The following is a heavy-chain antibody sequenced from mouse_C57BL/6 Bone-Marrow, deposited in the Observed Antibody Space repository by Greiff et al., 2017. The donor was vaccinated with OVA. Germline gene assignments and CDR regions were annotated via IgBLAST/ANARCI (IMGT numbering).Heavy chain of an antibody. CDR3: ARHGWLLRYFDY. CDR2: IYPRSGNT. CDR1: GYTFTSYG. Sequence: QVQLQQSGAELARPGASVKLSCKASGYTFTSYGISWVKQRTGQGLEWIGEIYPRSGNTYYNEKFKGQATLTADKSSSTAYMELRSLTSEDSAVYFCARHGWLLRYFDYWGPGTTLTVSS. D-gene: IGHD2-3*01. V-gene: IGHV1-81*01. J-gene: IGHJ2*01.